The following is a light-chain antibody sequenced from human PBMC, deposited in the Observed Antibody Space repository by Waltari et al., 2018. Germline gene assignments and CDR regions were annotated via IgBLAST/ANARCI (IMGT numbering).Light chain of an antibody. CDR3: HSRDASGSGGA. J-gene: IGLJ2*01. CDR1: SLRSYY. Sequence: TQDPAVSVAMGQTVRITCQGDSLRSYYASWYQQKPGQAPILVMYDKNSRPSGVPDRFSGSSSDDTASLTITGAQAEDEAYYYCHSRDASGSGGAFGGGTKLTVL. CDR2: DKN. V-gene: IGLV3-19*01.